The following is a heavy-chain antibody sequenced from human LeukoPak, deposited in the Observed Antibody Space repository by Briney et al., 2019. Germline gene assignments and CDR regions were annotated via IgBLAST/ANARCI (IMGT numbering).Heavy chain of an antibody. CDR2: INGGGSTI. CDR3: AKGSYYDSSGSFYFDY. D-gene: IGHD3-22*01. V-gene: IGHV3-23*01. J-gene: IGHJ4*02. CDR1: GFTFSSNA. Sequence: GGSLRLSCAASGFTFSSNAMTWVRQAPGRGLEWVSSINGGGSTIYYADSVKGRFTISRDNSKNTLFLQMNSLRAEDTAIYYCAKGSYYDSSGSFYFDYWGQGTLVTVSS.